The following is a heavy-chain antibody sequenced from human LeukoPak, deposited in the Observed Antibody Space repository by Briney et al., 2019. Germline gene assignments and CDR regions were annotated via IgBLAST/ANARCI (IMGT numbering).Heavy chain of an antibody. V-gene: IGHV4-59*01. CDR1: GGSMISYY. J-gene: IGHJ4*02. CDR2: IYYTGTT. CDR3: VRAAGAAGGQYFDY. D-gene: IGHD6-13*01. Sequence: PSETLSLTCTVSGGSMISYYWSWIRQPPGKGLEWIGYIYYTGTTNYNPSLRSRVIISVDMSRNQFSLSLISVTAADTAVYYCVRAAGAAGGQYFDYWGQGALVTVSS.